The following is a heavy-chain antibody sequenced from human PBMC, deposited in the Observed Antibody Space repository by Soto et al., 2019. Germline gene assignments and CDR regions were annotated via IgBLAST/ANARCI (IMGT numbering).Heavy chain of an antibody. J-gene: IGHJ4*02. CDR3: ARGRIAAAFYY. CDR2: INHSGST. V-gene: IGHV4-34*01. CDR1: GESFSGYY. Sequence: SETLSLTCAVYGESFSGYYWSWIRQPPGKGLEWIGEINHSGSTNYNPSLKSRVTISVDTSKNQFSLKLSSVTAADTAVYYCARGRIAAAFYYWGQGTLVTVSS. D-gene: IGHD6-13*01.